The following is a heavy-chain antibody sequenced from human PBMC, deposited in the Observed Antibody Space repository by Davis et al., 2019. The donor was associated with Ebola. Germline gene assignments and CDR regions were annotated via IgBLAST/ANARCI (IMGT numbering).Heavy chain of an antibody. CDR1: GFTFSNYN. J-gene: IGHJ5*02. CDR2: ISGSGGTT. V-gene: IGHV3-23*01. CDR3: ARSGLSRAHRSSP. D-gene: IGHD2/OR15-2a*01. Sequence: GESLKISCAASGFTFSNYNMNWVRQAPGKGLEWVSAISGSGGTTYYAGSVKGRFTVSRDNSKKTMYLQMNSLRAEDTAVYYCARSGLSRAHRSSPWR.